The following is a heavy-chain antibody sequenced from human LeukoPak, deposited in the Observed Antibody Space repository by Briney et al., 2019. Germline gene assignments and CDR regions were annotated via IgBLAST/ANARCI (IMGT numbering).Heavy chain of an antibody. CDR1: GFTFSSYA. CDR2: IYSGGST. Sequence: GGSLRLSCAASGFTFSSYAMHWVRQAPGKGLEWVSVIYSGGSTYYADSVKGRFTISRDNSKNTLYLQMNSLRAEDTAVYYCARDLRGVIPFDYWGQGTLVTVSS. CDR3: ARDLRGVIPFDY. J-gene: IGHJ4*02. V-gene: IGHV3-66*01. D-gene: IGHD3-10*01.